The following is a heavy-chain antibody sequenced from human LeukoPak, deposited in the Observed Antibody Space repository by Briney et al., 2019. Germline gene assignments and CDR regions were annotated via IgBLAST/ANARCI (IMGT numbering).Heavy chain of an antibody. CDR3: ASTDYGDYLYYFDY. CDR2: IIPILGTA. V-gene: IGHV1-69*05. CDR1: GGTFSSYA. D-gene: IGHD4-17*01. J-gene: IGHJ4*02. Sequence: SVKVSCKASGGTFSSYAISWVRQAPGQGLEWMGRIIPILGTANYAQKFQGRVTITTDESTSTAYMELSSLRSEDTAVYYCASTDYGDYLYYFDYWGQGTLVTVSS.